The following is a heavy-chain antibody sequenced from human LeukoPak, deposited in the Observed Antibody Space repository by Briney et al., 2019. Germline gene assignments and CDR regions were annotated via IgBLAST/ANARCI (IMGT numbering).Heavy chain of an antibody. V-gene: IGHV1-18*01. CDR2: ISAYNGDT. Sequence: ASVTVSFTASGYTFTDFGISWVRPAPGQGLEWLGWISAYNGDTNYSQKLQGRVTMTTDTSTSTAYMEVRSLRSDDTAVYYCTRGPYGGYVDWGQGTLVTVSS. J-gene: IGHJ4*02. CDR3: TRGPYGGYVD. D-gene: IGHD5-12*01. CDR1: GYTFTDFG.